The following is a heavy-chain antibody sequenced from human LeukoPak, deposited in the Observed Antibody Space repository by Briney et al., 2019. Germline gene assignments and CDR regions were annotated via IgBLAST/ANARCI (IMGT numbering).Heavy chain of an antibody. CDR2: IPGSGGAT. V-gene: IGHV3-23*01. Sequence: GGSLRLSCEASGFTFSSYAIRWVRQAPGTGLEWVSSIPGSGGATYYADSVKGRFTISRDNSKNTLYLQMNSLRAEDTAVYYCASQQWELLLYFQHWGQGTLVTVSS. CDR1: GFTFSSYA. CDR3: ASQQWELLLYFQH. J-gene: IGHJ1*01. D-gene: IGHD1-26*01.